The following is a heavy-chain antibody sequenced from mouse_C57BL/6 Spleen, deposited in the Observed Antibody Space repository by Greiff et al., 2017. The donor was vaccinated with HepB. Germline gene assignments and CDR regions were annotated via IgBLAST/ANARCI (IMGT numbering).Heavy chain of an antibody. Sequence: VQLKESGPGLVKPSQSLSLTCSVTGYSITSGYYWNWIRQFPGNKLEWMGYISYDGSNNYNPSLKNRISITRDTSKNQFFLKLNSVTTEDTATYYCARDLGVTSFAYWGQGTLVTVSA. V-gene: IGHV3-6*01. CDR3: ARDLGVTSFAY. D-gene: IGHD2-3*01. J-gene: IGHJ3*01. CDR2: ISYDGSN. CDR1: GYSITSGYY.